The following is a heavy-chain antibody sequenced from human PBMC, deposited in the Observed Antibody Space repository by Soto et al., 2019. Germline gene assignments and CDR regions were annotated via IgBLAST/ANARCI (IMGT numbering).Heavy chain of an antibody. Sequence: EVQLLESGGGLVQPGGSLRLSCAASGFTFSSYAMSWVRQAPGKGLEWVSGISGSGDSTYYADSVKGRFTISRDNSKNTLYLRMNSLRAEHTAVYYCAKGVPGIAVAGTGYFQHWGQGTLVTVST. CDR3: AKGVPGIAVAGTGYFQH. V-gene: IGHV3-23*01. D-gene: IGHD6-19*01. J-gene: IGHJ1*01. CDR1: GFTFSSYA. CDR2: ISGSGDST.